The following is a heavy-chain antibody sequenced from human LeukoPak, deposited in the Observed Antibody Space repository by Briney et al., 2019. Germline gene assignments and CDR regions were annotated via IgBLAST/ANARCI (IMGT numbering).Heavy chain of an antibody. V-gene: IGHV4-4*02. CDR2: IYHSGST. CDR1: GGSISSTNW. Sequence: SGTLSLTCAVSGGSISSTNWWSWVRQPPGKGLEWIGEIYHSGSTNYNPSLKSRVTISVDKSKNQFSLKLNSVTAADTAVYYCAKDGGPSSSGSQFFNYWGQGALVTVSS. CDR3: AKDGGPSSSGSQFFNY. D-gene: IGHD1-26*01. J-gene: IGHJ4*02.